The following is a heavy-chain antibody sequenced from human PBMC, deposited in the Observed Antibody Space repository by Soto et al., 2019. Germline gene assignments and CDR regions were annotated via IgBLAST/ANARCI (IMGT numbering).Heavy chain of an antibody. V-gene: IGHV3-7*05. CDR2: IKEDGSAT. CDR3: ARGGSHSSDS. J-gene: IGHJ4*02. D-gene: IGHD1-26*01. CDR1: GFTFSDFW. Sequence: EVQLVESGGNLVQPGGSLRLSCAASGFTFSDFWMSWVRRAPGRGLEWVANIKEDGSATYCVDSVEGRFTISRDNAKKSLYLQMNSRRAEDTALYYCARGGSHSSDSWGQGALVTVSS.